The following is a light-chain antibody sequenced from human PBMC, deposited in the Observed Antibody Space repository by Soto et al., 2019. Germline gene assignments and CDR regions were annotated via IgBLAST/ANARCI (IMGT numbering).Light chain of an antibody. CDR1: HTVSSY. V-gene: IGKV1-39*01. CDR2: FIS. Sequence: IEVSLSPASLSAPVGDTVTISCRASHTVSSYLNWYQQKVGQAPRLLIYFISRLQTGVPSRFSGSGSGRDFTLTITSPQPEDSATYYCQQTYSMPITFGQGTRLEIK. J-gene: IGKJ5*01. CDR3: QQTYSMPIT.